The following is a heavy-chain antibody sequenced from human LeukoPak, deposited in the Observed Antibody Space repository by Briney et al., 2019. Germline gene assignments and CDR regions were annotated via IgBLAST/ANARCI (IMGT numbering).Heavy chain of an antibody. J-gene: IGHJ5*02. CDR2: VNPNSGKT. CDR1: GYTSTSYD. D-gene: IGHD3-10*01. V-gene: IGHV1-8*01. Sequence: ASVKVSCKASGYTSTSYDINWVRQATGQGLEWMGWVNPNSGKTGYAQKFQGRVTITRNTSLGTVYMELNSLRSEDTAVYYCARGLTMVRGVRSNWFDPWGQGTLVTVSS. CDR3: ARGLTMVRGVRSNWFDP.